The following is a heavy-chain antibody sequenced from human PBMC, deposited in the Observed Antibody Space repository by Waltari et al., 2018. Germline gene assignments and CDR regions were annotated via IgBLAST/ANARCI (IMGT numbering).Heavy chain of an antibody. D-gene: IGHD5-12*01. Sequence: QLQLQESGPGLVKPSETLSLTCSVSGGSISSRRYYWGWIRQSPGKGLEWIGSIYSGSIYYNPTLQSRVTISGDTSKNQFSLNLSSVTAADTAVYYCARHWKRNGYRFDPWGQGTRVNVSS. CDR1: GGSISSRRYY. CDR2: IYSGSI. CDR3: ARHWKRNGYRFDP. J-gene: IGHJ5*02. V-gene: IGHV4-39*01.